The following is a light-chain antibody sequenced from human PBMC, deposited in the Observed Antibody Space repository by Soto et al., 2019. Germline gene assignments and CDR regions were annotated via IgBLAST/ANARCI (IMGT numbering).Light chain of an antibody. Sequence: QSVLTQPASVSGSPGQSITISCTGTSSDVGDYDFVSWYQQHPGKAPKLMIYEVSNRPSGVSNRFSGSKSGNTASLTISGLHTEYQAEYYCSSYTSSSPLRVFGSGTKVT. CDR1: SSDVGDYDF. CDR2: EVS. CDR3: SSYTSSSPLRV. V-gene: IGLV2-14*01. J-gene: IGLJ1*01.